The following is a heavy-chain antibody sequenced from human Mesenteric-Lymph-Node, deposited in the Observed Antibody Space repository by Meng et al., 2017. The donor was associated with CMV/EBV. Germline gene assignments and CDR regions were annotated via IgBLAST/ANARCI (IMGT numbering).Heavy chain of an antibody. J-gene: IGHJ4*02. D-gene: IGHD4-23*01. CDR1: GFTFSSYS. CDR2: ISSSSSYI. V-gene: IGHV3-21*01. CDR3: ASLTTVVTPFDY. Sequence: GESLKISCAASGFTFSSYSMNWVRQAPGKGLEWVSSISSSSSYIYYADSVKGRFTISRDNAKNSLYLQMNSLRAEDTAVYYCASLTTVVTPFDYWGQGTLVTVSS.